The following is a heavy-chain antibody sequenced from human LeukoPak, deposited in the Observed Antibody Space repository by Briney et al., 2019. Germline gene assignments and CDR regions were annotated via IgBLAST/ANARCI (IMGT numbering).Heavy chain of an antibody. Sequence: GGSLRLSCAASGFTFSSYSMNWVRQAPGKGLEWVSSISSSSSYIYYADSVKGRFTISRDNAKNSLYLQMNSLRAEDTAVYYCARVRGDNNDAFDIWGQGTMVTVSS. J-gene: IGHJ3*02. CDR2: ISSSSSYI. CDR3: ARVRGDNNDAFDI. D-gene: IGHD2-21*02. CDR1: GFTFSSYS. V-gene: IGHV3-21*01.